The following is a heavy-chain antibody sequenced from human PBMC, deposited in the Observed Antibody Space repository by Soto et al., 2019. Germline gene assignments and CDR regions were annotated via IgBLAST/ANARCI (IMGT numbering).Heavy chain of an antibody. J-gene: IGHJ1*01. CDR2: INHSGST. CDR3: ARGLYCSGGSCYRPYQH. CDR1: GGSSSGYY. V-gene: IGHV4-34*01. D-gene: IGHD2-15*01. Sequence: LSLTCAVYGGSSSGYYWSWIRQPPGKGLEWIGEINHSGSTNYNPSLKSRVTISVDTSKNQFSLKLSSVTAADTAVYYCARGLYCSGGSCYRPYQHWGQGTLVTVSS.